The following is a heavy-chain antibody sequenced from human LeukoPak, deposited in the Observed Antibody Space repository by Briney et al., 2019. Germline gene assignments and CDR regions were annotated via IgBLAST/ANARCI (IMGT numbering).Heavy chain of an antibody. V-gene: IGHV1-69*04. CDR3: ARDRRGRFLDLLHSNPGHYGMDV. Sequence: GASVKVSCKASGYTFTSYGISWVRQAPGQGLEWMGRIIPILGIANYAQKFQGRVTITADKSTSTAYMELSSLRSEDTAVYYCARDRRGRFLDLLHSNPGHYGMDVWGQGTTVTVSS. D-gene: IGHD3-3*01. J-gene: IGHJ6*02. CDR2: IIPILGIA. CDR1: GYTFTSYG.